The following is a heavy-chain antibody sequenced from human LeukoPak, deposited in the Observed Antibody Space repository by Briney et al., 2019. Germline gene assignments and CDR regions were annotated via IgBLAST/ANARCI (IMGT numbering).Heavy chain of an antibody. Sequence: GGSLRLSCAASGFTFSSYEMNWVRQAPGKGLEWVSYISSSGSTIYYADSVKGRFTISRDNAKNSLYLQMNSLRAEDTAVYYCARGDYYYDSSGYYFIGAFDIWGQGTMVTVSS. CDR1: GFTFSSYE. CDR2: ISSSGSTI. D-gene: IGHD3-22*01. V-gene: IGHV3-48*03. J-gene: IGHJ3*02. CDR3: ARGDYYYDSSGYYFIGAFDI.